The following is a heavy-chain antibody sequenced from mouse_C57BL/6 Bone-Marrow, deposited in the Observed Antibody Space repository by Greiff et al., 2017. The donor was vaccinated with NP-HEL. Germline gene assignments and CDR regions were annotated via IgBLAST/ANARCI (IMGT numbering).Heavy chain of an antibody. D-gene: IGHD1-1*01. V-gene: IGHV1-62-2*01. Sequence: QVQLQQSGAELVKPGASVKLSCKASGYTFTEYTIHWVKQRSGQGLEWIGWFYPGSGSIKYNEKFKDKATLTADKSSSTVYMERSRLTSEDSAVYFCARHERRDYYGSSPWLAYWGQGTLVTVAA. CDR3: ARHERRDYYGSSPWLAY. J-gene: IGHJ3*01. CDR2: FYPGSGSI. CDR1: GYTFTEYT.